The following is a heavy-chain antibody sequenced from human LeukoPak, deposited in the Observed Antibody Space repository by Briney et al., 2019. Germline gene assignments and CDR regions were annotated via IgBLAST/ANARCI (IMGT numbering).Heavy chain of an antibody. CDR2: ITRDGSST. V-gene: IGHV3-74*01. CDR1: GFAFSDSR. CDR3: AKSRRDF. J-gene: IGHJ4*02. Sequence: PGGSLRLSCVASGFAFSDSRMHWVRQAPGKGLEWVSRITRDGSSTAYADSVKGRFTVSRDNARTTLYLQMNNLRVEDTAVYFCAKSRRDFWGQGTLVTVSS.